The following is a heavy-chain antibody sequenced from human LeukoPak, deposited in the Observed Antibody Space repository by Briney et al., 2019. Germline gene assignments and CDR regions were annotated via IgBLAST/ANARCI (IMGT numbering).Heavy chain of an antibody. V-gene: IGHV3-49*04. CDR2: TRSKAYGGTT. J-gene: IGHJ4*02. Sequence: PGGSLRLSCTASGFXFGDYAMSWVRQAPGKGLEWVGFTRSKAYGGTTEYAASVKGRFTISRDDSKSIAYLQMNSLKTEDTAVYYCSFRYSSDDYWGQGTLVTASS. D-gene: IGHD6-19*01. CDR3: SFRYSSDDY. CDR1: GFXFGDYA.